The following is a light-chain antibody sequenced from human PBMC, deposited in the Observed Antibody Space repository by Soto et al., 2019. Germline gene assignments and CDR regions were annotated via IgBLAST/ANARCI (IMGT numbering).Light chain of an antibody. V-gene: IGKV3-15*01. CDR2: GAS. CDR3: QHYNTWGLMYT. CDR1: ESVSSN. J-gene: IGKJ2*01. Sequence: EIVMTQSPATLSVSPGERATLSCRASESVSSNLAWYQYKPGQAPRVLIYGASTRATGIPARFSGSGSGTEFTLTISSLQSEDFAVYYCQHYNTWGLMYTFGQGTKLEI.